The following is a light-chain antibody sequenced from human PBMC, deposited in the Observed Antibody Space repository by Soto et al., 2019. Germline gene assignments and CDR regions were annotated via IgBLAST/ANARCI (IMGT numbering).Light chain of an antibody. CDR3: QQRSNWPQT. Sequence: EIVLTQSPDTLSLSPGERATLSCRASQGVRNYLAWYQQKPGQAPRLLIYDAVNRATGIPARFIGSGSGTDFTLTISSLETEDSALSYCQQRSNWPQTFGQGTKVEIK. J-gene: IGKJ1*01. V-gene: IGKV3-11*01. CDR2: DAV. CDR1: QGVRNY.